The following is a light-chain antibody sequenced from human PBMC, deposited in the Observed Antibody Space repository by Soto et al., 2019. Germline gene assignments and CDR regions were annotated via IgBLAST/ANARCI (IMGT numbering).Light chain of an antibody. J-gene: IGKJ2*01. CDR1: QSVSRH. Sequence: EIVLTQSPATLSLSPGERATLSCRASQSVSRHLAWYQQKPGQAPRLLIYDASNRATGIPARFSGSGSGTDFTLTISSLEPEDFAVYYCQQRSNWYTFGQGTKLEIK. CDR3: QQRSNWYT. CDR2: DAS. V-gene: IGKV3-11*01.